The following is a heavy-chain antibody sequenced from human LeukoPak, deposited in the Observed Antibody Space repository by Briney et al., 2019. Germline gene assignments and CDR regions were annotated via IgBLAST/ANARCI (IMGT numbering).Heavy chain of an antibody. CDR3: MGGRGWLPEN. D-gene: IGHD3-22*01. CDR2: IKQDGTET. Sequence: GGSLRLSCAASGFTFSSYAMSWVRQAPGKGLEWVAIIKQDGTETFYVDSVKGRFTISRDNVKNSLYLQMNSLRIEDAAVYYCMGGRGWLPENWGQGTLVTVSS. V-gene: IGHV3-7*01. J-gene: IGHJ4*02. CDR1: GFTFSSYA.